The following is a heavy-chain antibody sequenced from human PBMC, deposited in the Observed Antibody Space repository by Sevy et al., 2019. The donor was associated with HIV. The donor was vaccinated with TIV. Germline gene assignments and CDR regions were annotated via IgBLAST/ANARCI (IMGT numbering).Heavy chain of an antibody. CDR3: AKDPDIVVVVAGDAFDI. V-gene: IGHV3-23*01. Sequence: GGSLRLSCAASGFTFSSYAMSWVRQAPGKGLEWVSAISGRGGSTYYADSVKGRFTISRDNSKNTLYLQMNSLRAEDTAVYYCAKDPDIVVVVAGDAFDIWGQGTMVTVSS. CDR1: GFTFSSYA. CDR2: ISGRGGST. J-gene: IGHJ3*02. D-gene: IGHD2-15*01.